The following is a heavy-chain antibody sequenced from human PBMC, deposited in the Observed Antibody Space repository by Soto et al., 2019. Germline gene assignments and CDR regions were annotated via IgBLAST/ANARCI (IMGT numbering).Heavy chain of an antibody. CDR2: ISYDGSNK. V-gene: IGHV3-30*18. Sequence: GGSLRLSCAASGFTFSSYGMHWVRQAPGKGLEWVAVISYDGSNKYYADSVKGRFTISRDNSKNTLYLKMNSLRAEDTAVYYCGKAHPRYCSSTSCYGNAFDIWGQGTMVTVSS. CDR1: GFTFSSYG. D-gene: IGHD2-2*01. CDR3: GKAHPRYCSSTSCYGNAFDI. J-gene: IGHJ3*02.